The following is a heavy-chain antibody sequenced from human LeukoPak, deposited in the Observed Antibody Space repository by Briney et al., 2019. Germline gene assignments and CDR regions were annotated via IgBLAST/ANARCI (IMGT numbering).Heavy chain of an antibody. Sequence: SVKVSCKASGFTFTSSAMQWVRQARGQRLEWIGWIVVGSGNTNYAQKFQERVTITRDMSTSTAHMELSSLRSEDTAVYYCAAVHKPYQPVLYWGQGTLVTVSS. V-gene: IGHV1-58*02. J-gene: IGHJ4*02. CDR1: GFTFTSSA. CDR3: AAVHKPYQPVLY. D-gene: IGHD2-2*01. CDR2: IVVGSGNT.